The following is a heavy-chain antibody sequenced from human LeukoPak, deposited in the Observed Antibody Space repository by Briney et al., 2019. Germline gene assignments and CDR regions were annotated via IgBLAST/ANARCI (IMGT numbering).Heavy chain of an antibody. CDR2: INHRGGT. D-gene: IGHD2-8*01. V-gene: IGHV4-34*01. Sequence: SETLSLTCAVYGGSFTDYYLTWVRQPPEKGLEWIGEINHRGGTNYNPSLQSRVTISLDTSKSQFSLKLSSVTAADTAVYYCARGGYCTNRVCYRPHFFYYYMDVWGKGTTVTVSS. J-gene: IGHJ6*03. CDR3: ARGGYCTNRVCYRPHFFYYYMDV. CDR1: GGSFTDYY.